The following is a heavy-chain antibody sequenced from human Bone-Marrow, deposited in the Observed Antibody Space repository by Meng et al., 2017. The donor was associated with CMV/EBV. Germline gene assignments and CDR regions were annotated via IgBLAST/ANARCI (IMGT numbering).Heavy chain of an antibody. D-gene: IGHD1-26*01. CDR3: VRGVGAIRVYGAFDI. V-gene: IGHV3-23*01. CDR2: ITGSGGTT. J-gene: IGHJ3*02. CDR1: GFTFSNYA. Sequence: GGSLRLSCAASGFTFSNYAMSWVRQAPGKGLEWVSAITGSGGTTYYADSVKGRFTISRDNSKNTLYLQMNSLRAEDTAVYYCVRGVGAIRVYGAFDIWGQGTMVT.